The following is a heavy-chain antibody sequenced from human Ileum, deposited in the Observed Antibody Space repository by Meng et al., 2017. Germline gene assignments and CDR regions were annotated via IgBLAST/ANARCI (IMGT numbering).Heavy chain of an antibody. V-gene: IGHV6-1*01. CDR3: ARQTASWSHFDY. CDR1: GDSVSSNSPT. D-gene: IGHD2-21*02. Sequence: SETLSLTCDIPGDSVSSNSPTWNWIRQSPSRGLEWLGRTYYRSRWYNEYAISVKSRLNTNPDTSKNQFSLHLDFVIPEDTAVYYCARQTASWSHFDYWGQGTLVTVSS. J-gene: IGHJ4*02. CDR2: TYYRSRWYN.